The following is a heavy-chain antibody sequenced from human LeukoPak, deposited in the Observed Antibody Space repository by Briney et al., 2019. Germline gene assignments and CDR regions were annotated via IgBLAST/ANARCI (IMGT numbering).Heavy chain of an antibody. CDR1: GYTFTSYY. J-gene: IGHJ3*02. CDR2: INPSGGST. V-gene: IGHV1-46*01. D-gene: IGHD1-26*01. CDR3: ARRGGSYYGNAGNAFDI. Sequence: ASVKVSCKASGYTFTSYYMHWVRQAPGQGLEWMGIINPSGGSTSYAQKFQGRVTMTRDTSTSTVYMELSSLRSGDTAVYYCARRGGSYYGNAGNAFDIWGQGTMVTVSS.